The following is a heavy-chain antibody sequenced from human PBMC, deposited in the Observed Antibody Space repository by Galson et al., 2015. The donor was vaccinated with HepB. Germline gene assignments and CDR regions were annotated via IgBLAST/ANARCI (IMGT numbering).Heavy chain of an antibody. Sequence: SLRLSCAASGFTFSSYAMHWVCQAPGKGLEWVGFIRSKAYGGTTEYAASVKGRFTISRDDSKSIAYLQMNSLKTEDTAVYYCTRDTYDFWSGYQSDYFDYWGQGTLVTVSS. CDR1: GFTFSSYA. J-gene: IGHJ4*02. CDR3: TRDTYDFWSGYQSDYFDY. V-gene: IGHV3-49*04. D-gene: IGHD3-3*01. CDR2: IRSKAYGGTT.